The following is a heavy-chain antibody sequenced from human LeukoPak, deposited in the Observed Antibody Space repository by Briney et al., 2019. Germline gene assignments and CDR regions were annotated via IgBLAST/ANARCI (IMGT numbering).Heavy chain of an antibody. CDR3: AKDYGTTATAFQLRAPYFGY. J-gene: IGHJ4*02. CDR2: IWYDGSNS. Sequence: GRSLRLSCAASGFTFSSTGMHWVRQAPGKGLQWVALIWYDGSNSVYADSVKGRFTISRDNSKNTVHLQMNNLRAEDTAVYYCAKDYGTTATAFQLRAPYFGYWGQGALVTVAS. V-gene: IGHV3-33*06. D-gene: IGHD4-17*01. CDR1: GFTFSSTG.